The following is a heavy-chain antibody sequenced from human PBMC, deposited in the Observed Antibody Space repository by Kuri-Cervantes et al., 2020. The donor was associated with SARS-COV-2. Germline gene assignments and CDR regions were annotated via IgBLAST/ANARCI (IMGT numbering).Heavy chain of an antibody. Sequence: GESLKISCEVSGFLFSASAIHWVRQASGKGLEWVGRVRGKANNYATAYAASVRGRFTISRDDSKNTVYLQMNSLETEDTAVYYCATDPRRGNPDAFDIWGQGTMVTVSS. CDR3: ATDPRRGNPDAFDI. V-gene: IGHV3-73*01. CDR2: VRGKANNYAT. D-gene: IGHD1-14*01. J-gene: IGHJ3*02. CDR1: GFLFSASA.